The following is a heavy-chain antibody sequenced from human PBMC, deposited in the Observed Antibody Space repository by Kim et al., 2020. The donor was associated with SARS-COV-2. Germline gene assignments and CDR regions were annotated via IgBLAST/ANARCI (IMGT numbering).Heavy chain of an antibody. V-gene: IGHV3-48*02. CDR3: AREGYCSSTSCSLDAFDI. J-gene: IGHJ3*02. D-gene: IGHD2-2*01. CDR1: SYS. CDR2: ISSSSSTI. Sequence: SYSMNWVRQAPGKGLEWVSYISSSSSTIYYADSVKGRFTISRDNAKNSLYLQMNSLRDEDTAVYYCAREGYCSSTSCSLDAFDIWGQGTMV.